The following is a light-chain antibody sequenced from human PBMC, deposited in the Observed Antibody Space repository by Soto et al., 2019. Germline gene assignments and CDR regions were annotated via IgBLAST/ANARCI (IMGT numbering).Light chain of an antibody. J-gene: IGLJ2*01. CDR1: SSNIGAGYD. CDR2: GNS. Sequence: QCVLTQPPSVSGAPGQRVTISCTGSSSNIGAGYDVHWYQQLPGTAPKLLIYGNSNRPSGVPDRFSGSKSGTSASLAITGLQAEDAADYYCQSYDSSLSGVVFGGGTKRTVL. CDR3: QSYDSSLSGVV. V-gene: IGLV1-40*01.